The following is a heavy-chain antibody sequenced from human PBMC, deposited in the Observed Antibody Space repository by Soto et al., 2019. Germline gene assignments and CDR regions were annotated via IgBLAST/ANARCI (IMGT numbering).Heavy chain of an antibody. V-gene: IGHV1-69*01. J-gene: IGHJ6*02. CDR2: IIPIFGTA. Sequence: VKVSCKASGGTFSSYAISWVRQAPGQGLEWMGGIIPIFGTANYAQKFQGRVTITADESTSTAYMELSSLRSEDAAVYYCASHAGNYDFWSGYYTSSGYYGMDVWGQGTTVTVSS. CDR3: ASHAGNYDFWSGYYTSSGYYGMDV. D-gene: IGHD3-3*01. CDR1: GGTFSSYA.